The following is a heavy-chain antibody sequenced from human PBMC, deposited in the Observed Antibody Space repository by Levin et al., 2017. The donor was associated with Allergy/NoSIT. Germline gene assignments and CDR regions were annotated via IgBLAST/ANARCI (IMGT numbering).Heavy chain of an antibody. Sequence: SETLSLTCTVSGGSISDGDYHWSWIRQPLGKGLEWIGYIYYSGRTAYNPSLRSRLDISLDTDKNQFSLRLSSVTAADTALYYCARLIYSSTRDEKWFDPWGQGILVTVSS. D-gene: IGHD5/OR15-5a*01. CDR1: GGSISDGDYH. CDR3: ARLIYSSTRDEKWFDP. V-gene: IGHV4-30-4*01. J-gene: IGHJ5*02. CDR2: IYYSGRT.